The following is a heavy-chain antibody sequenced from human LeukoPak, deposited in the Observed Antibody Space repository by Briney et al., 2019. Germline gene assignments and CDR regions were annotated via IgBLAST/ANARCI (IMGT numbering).Heavy chain of an antibody. CDR1: GFTFSSYG. CDR2: LSYDGGNK. D-gene: IGHD3-3*01. V-gene: IGHV3-30*03. J-gene: IGHJ4*02. CDR3: ARDWRVDY. Sequence: GGSLRLSCAASGFTFSSYGMHWVRQAPGKGLEWVAVLSYDGGNKYSADSVKGRFTISRDDAKNSLYLQMNSLRAEDTAVYYCARDWRVDYWGQGTLVTVSS.